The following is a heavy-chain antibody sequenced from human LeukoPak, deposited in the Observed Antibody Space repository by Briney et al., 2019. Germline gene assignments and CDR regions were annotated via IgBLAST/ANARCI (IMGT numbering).Heavy chain of an antibody. CDR3: ARDSYYYGSGTSAFDI. CDR1: GGSISSYY. Sequence: SETLSLTCTVSGGSISSYYWSWIRQPPGKGLEWIGYIYYSGSTNYNPSLKSRVTISVDTSKNQFSLKLSSVTAADTAVYYCARDSYYYGSGTSAFDIWGPRDNGHRLF. D-gene: IGHD3-10*01. CDR2: IYYSGST. J-gene: IGHJ3*02. V-gene: IGHV4-59*12.